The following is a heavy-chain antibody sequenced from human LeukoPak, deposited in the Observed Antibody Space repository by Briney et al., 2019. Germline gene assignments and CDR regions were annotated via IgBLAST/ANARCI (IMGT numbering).Heavy chain of an antibody. Sequence: GSLRLSCEASGFTFSSYSMNWVRQPPGKGLEWIGEIYHSGSTNYNPSLKSRVTISVDKSKNQFSLKLSSVTAADTAVYYCAREHYDFWSGSQRRGYFDYWGQGTLVTVSS. CDR1: GFTFSSYS. CDR2: IYHSGST. CDR3: AREHYDFWSGSQRRGYFDY. J-gene: IGHJ4*02. V-gene: IGHV4-4*02. D-gene: IGHD3-3*01.